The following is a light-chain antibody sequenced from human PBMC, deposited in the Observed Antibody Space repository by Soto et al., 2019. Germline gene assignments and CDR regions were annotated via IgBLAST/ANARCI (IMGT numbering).Light chain of an antibody. CDR3: QQYNNWPRT. CDR2: GAS. V-gene: IGKV3-15*01. Sequence: EIVMLQSPATLSVSQGDRATLSCRDSQSVSSTLAWYQQKPGQAPRLLIYGASTRATGIPARFSGSGSGTEFTLTICSLQSEDFAVYYCQQYNNWPRTFGQGTKVDIK. J-gene: IGKJ1*01. CDR1: QSVSST.